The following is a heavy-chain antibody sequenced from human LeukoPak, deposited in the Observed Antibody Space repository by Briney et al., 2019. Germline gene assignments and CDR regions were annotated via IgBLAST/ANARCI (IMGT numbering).Heavy chain of an antibody. CDR3: TTGGNVIVSGTRAFDI. Sequence: GGSLRLSCAAYGYTFTNDWMNWVRQVPGKGLEWVGRIKSTLDGGTTDLAAPVKDRFSVSRDDSKETLYLQMNSLKPEDTAIYYCTTGGNVIVSGTRAFDIWGQGTMVTVSS. D-gene: IGHD5/OR15-5a*01. CDR2: IKSTLDGGTT. J-gene: IGHJ3*02. CDR1: GYTFTNDW. V-gene: IGHV3-15*07.